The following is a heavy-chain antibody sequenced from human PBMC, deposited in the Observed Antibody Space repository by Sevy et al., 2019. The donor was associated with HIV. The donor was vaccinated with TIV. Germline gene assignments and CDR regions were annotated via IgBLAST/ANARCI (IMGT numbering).Heavy chain of an antibody. Sequence: SETLSLTCTVSGDSISSGGYYWSWIRQHPGKGLEWIGYIYYSGITYYNPSLKSRVTISVDTSKNQFSLKLSSVTAADTAVYNCARDRGGSPDYWGQGTLVTVSS. D-gene: IGHD3-16*01. V-gene: IGHV4-31*03. CDR3: ARDRGGSPDY. CDR2: IYYSGIT. J-gene: IGHJ4*02. CDR1: GDSISSGGYY.